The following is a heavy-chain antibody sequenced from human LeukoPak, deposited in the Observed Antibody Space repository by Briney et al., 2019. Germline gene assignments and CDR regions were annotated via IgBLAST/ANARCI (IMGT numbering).Heavy chain of an antibody. V-gene: IGHV4-34*01. J-gene: IGHJ5*02. CDR2: INHSGST. Sequence: SETLSLTSAVYGGSFSGYYWSWIRQPPGKGLEWIGEINHSGSTNYNPSLKSRVTISVDTSKNQFSLKLSSVTAADTAVYYCARGPYYYDSSGVSPWFVPWGQGTLVTVSS. CDR3: ARGPYYYDSSGVSPWFVP. CDR1: GGSFSGYY. D-gene: IGHD3-22*01.